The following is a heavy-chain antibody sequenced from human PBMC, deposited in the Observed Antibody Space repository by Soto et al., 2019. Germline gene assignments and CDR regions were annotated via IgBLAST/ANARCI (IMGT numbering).Heavy chain of an antibody. CDR3: ARSKEGVVAS. V-gene: IGHV4-30-4*01. J-gene: IGHJ5*02. CDR1: GGSISSGDYY. CDR2: IYYSGST. D-gene: IGHD3-3*01. Sequence: QVQLQESGPGLVKPSQTLSLTCTVSGGSISSGDYYWSWIRQPPGKGLEWIGYIYYSGSTYYNPSRKRRVNVSVDTSKNQPSLKLSSVTAADTAVYYCARSKEGVVASWGQGTLVTVSS.